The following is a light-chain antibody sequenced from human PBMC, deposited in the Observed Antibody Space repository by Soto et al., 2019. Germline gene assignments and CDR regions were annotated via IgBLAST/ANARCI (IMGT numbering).Light chain of an antibody. Sequence: IQVTQSPSSLSASVGDRVTITCRASQGISSYLAWYQQKPGKAPKLLIYAASTLQSGVPSRFSGSGSGTDFTLTISSLQSEDFAIYYCQQYKNWPRTFGQGTKVDIK. CDR3: QQYKNWPRT. V-gene: IGKV1-9*01. J-gene: IGKJ1*01. CDR1: QGISSY. CDR2: AAS.